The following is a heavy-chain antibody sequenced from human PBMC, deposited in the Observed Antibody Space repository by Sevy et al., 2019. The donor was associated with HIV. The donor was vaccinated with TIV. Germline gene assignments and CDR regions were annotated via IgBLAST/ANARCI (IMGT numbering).Heavy chain of an antibody. CDR1: GFTFSSYA. CDR2: ISGSGGST. Sequence: GGSLRLSCAASGFTFSSYAMSWVRQAPGKGLEWVSAISGSGGSTYYADSVKGRFTISRDNSKNTLYLQMNSLRAEDTAVYYCASHPGIAAAGIRRGYYFDYWGQGTLVTVSS. J-gene: IGHJ4*02. D-gene: IGHD6-13*01. CDR3: ASHPGIAAAGIRRGYYFDY. V-gene: IGHV3-23*01.